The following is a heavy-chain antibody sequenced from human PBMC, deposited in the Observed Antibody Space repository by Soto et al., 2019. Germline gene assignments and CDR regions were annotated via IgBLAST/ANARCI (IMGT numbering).Heavy chain of an antibody. Sequence: QVQLLQSGAEVKKPGASVYISCKASGYPFSHYYMNWVRQAPGQGLEWMGKINPDGGATTFAQNFQGRVTITSDASTGTVYMELSSLTSADTAVYYCARGRRYPFWGQGTLVSVSS. D-gene: IGHD1-1*01. J-gene: IGHJ4*02. CDR2: INPDGGAT. CDR1: GYPFSHYY. CDR3: ARGRRYPF. V-gene: IGHV1-46*01.